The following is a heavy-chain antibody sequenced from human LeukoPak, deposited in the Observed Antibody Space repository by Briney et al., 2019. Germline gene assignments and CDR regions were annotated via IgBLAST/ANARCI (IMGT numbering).Heavy chain of an antibody. CDR2: INHSGST. J-gene: IGHJ4*02. CDR1: GGSFSGYY. Sequence: SETLSLTCAVYGGSFSGYYWSWIRQPPGKGLEWIGEINHSGSTNYNPSLKSRVTISVDTSKNQFSLKLSSVTDADTAVYYCASLVDYYDSSGYYLDYWGQGTLVTVSS. D-gene: IGHD3-22*01. CDR3: ASLVDYYDSSGYYLDY. V-gene: IGHV4-34*01.